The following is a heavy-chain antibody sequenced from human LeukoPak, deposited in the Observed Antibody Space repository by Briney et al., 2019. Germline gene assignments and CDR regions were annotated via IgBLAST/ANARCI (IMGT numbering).Heavy chain of an antibody. Sequence: KASETLSLTCTVSGGSVSRGTYYWSWIRQPQGKGLEWIGYIYSSGSTNYNSSLKSRITISEDTSKNQFSLKLSSVTAADTAVYYCARGWAYCSSTTCPPGAYYYGMDVWGQGTTVTVSS. V-gene: IGHV4-61*01. CDR1: GGSVSRGTYY. J-gene: IGHJ6*02. D-gene: IGHD2-2*01. CDR3: ARGWAYCSSTTCPPGAYYYGMDV. CDR2: IYSSGST.